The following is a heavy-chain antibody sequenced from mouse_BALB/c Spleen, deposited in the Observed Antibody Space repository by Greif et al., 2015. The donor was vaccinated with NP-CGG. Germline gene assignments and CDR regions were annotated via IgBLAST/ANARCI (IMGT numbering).Heavy chain of an antibody. V-gene: IGHV1-11*01. CDR2: IYPGSGET. CDR1: GYTFTDHI. J-gene: IGHJ2*01. Sequence: LVESGAELASPGASVTLSCKASGYTFTDHIMNWVKKRPGQGLEWIGRIYPGSGETNYNQKFMGKAPFSVDRSSSAVYMVMNSLTSEDPAVYYCGRGQRFDYWGQGTTLTVSS. CDR3: GRGQRFDY. D-gene: IGHD3-3*01.